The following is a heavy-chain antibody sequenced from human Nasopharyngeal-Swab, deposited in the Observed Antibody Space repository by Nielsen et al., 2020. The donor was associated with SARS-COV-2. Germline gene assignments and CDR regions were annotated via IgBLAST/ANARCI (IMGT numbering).Heavy chain of an antibody. Sequence: ASVQVSCKASGYTFTSYYMHWVRQAPGQGLEWMGIIKPSGGSTSYAQKFQGRVTMTRDTSTSTVYMELSSLRSEDTAVYYCARERVLLWFGEPQGNAFDIWGQGTMVTVSS. V-gene: IGHV1-46*01. CDR3: ARERVLLWFGEPQGNAFDI. D-gene: IGHD3-10*01. CDR1: GYTFTSYY. J-gene: IGHJ3*02. CDR2: IKPSGGST.